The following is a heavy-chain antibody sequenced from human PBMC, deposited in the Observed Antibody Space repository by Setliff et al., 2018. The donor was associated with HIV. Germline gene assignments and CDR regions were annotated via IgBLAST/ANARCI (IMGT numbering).Heavy chain of an antibody. Sequence: PGESLTLSCKGSAYSFTTFWIAWVRQMPGKGLEWMGIIYPGDSDTTYSPSFQGQVTISVDKSISTAYLQWSSLKASDSAMYYCARQTVHTTHSLDFGSPNRDYYYGMDVWGQGTTVTVSS. D-gene: IGHD1-1*01. V-gene: IGHV5-51*01. CDR3: ARQTVHTTHSLDFGSPNRDYYYGMDV. CDR1: AYSFTTFW. J-gene: IGHJ6*02. CDR2: IYPGDSDT.